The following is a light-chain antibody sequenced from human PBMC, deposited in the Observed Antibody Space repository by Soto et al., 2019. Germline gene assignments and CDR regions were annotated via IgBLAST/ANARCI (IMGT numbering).Light chain of an antibody. V-gene: IGKV1-17*01. CDR2: AAS. J-gene: IGKJ5*01. CDR3: QQLNSYPFP. Sequence: DLQITHSPASVSSSVVDMVTIPCFPSQDIRNDLGWFQPRPGKAPKRLIYAASRLQSGVPSRFSGSGSGTEFTLTISSLQPEDFATYYCQQLNSYPFPFGQGTRLEIK. CDR1: QDIRND.